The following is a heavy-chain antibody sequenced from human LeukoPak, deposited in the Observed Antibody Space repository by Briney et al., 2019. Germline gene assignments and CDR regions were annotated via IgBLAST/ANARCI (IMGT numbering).Heavy chain of an antibody. Sequence: GGSLRLSCAASGFPFSGYWMPWVRQAPGKGLVWVSRIDDDGAGTTYADSVKGRFTISRDNAKNTLYLQMNSLRVGDTAVYYCARSASGYDAWGQGTLVTVSS. CDR3: ARSASGYDA. D-gene: IGHD5-12*01. CDR1: GFPFSGYW. CDR2: IDDDGAGT. V-gene: IGHV3-74*01. J-gene: IGHJ5*02.